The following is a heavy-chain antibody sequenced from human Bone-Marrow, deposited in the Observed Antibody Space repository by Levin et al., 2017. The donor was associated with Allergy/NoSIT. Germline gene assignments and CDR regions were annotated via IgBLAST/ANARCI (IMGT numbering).Heavy chain of an antibody. J-gene: IGHJ4*02. Sequence: GGSLRLSCAASGFTFSSYAMHWVRQAPGKGLEYVSAISSNGGSTYYANSVKGRFTISRDNSKNTLYLQMGSLRAEDMAVYYCARGGRPSSGGYYFDYWGQGTLVTVSS. CDR3: ARGGRPSSGGYYFDY. D-gene: IGHD6-19*01. V-gene: IGHV3-64*01. CDR2: ISSNGGST. CDR1: GFTFSSYA.